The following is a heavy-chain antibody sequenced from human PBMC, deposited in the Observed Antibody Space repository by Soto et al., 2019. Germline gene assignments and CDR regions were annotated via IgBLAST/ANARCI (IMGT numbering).Heavy chain of an antibody. V-gene: IGHV1-46*01. Sequence: ASVKVSCKASGYTFTSYYMHWVRPAPGQGLEWMGIINPSGGSTTYAQKFQGRVTMTRDTSTSTVYMELSSLRSEDTAVYYCARGDIVAIFGMDVWGQGTTVTVSS. CDR1: GYTFTSYY. J-gene: IGHJ6*02. D-gene: IGHD5-12*01. CDR2: INPSGGST. CDR3: ARGDIVAIFGMDV.